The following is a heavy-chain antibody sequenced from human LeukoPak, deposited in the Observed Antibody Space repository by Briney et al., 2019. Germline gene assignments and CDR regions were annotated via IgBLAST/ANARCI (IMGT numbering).Heavy chain of an antibody. J-gene: IGHJ6*02. CDR1: GGSISRYD. Sequence: PSETLSLSCSVSGGSISRYDWSWIRQPPGKGLDWIGYIYYSGSNNYNPSLKSRVTISVDTSKNQFSLKLSSVTAADTAVYYCARDPGLPNGMDVWGQGTTVTVSS. D-gene: IGHD5-18*01. CDR3: ARDPGLPNGMDV. V-gene: IGHV4-59*12. CDR2: IYYSGSN.